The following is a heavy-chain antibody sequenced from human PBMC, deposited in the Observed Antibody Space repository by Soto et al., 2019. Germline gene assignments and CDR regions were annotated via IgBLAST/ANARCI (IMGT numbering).Heavy chain of an antibody. CDR1: GYTFISYD. D-gene: IGHD3-10*01. V-gene: IGHV1-8*01. J-gene: IGHJ6*02. CDR2: MNPNSGNT. Sequence: QVQLVQSGAEVKKPGASVKVSCKASGYTFISYDINWVRQASGQGLEWMGWMNPNSGNTGHARKFQGRVTMTRNTSISTAYMELSSLRSEDTAVYYCARGRTGDYYYYYGMDVWGQGTTVTVSS. CDR3: ARGRTGDYYYYYGMDV.